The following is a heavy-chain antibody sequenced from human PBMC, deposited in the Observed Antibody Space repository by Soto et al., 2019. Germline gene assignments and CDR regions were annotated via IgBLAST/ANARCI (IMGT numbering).Heavy chain of an antibody. Sequence: GASVKVSCKASGYTFTSYYMHWVRQAPGQGLEWMGIINPSGGSTSYAQKFQGRVTMTRDTSTSTVYMELSSLRSEDTAVYYCARESVLVVVAGYYIDVWGKGTTVTVSS. D-gene: IGHD2-8*01. CDR1: GYTFTSYY. V-gene: IGHV1-46*01. CDR2: INPSGGST. J-gene: IGHJ6*03. CDR3: ARESVLVVVAGYYIDV.